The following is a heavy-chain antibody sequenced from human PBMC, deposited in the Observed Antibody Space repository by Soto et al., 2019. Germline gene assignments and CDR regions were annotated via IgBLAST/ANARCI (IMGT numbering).Heavy chain of an antibody. CDR2: INAGNGNT. Sequence: GASVKVSCKASGYTFTSYDISWVRQAPGQGLEWMGWINAGNGNTKYSQKFQGRVTITRDTSANTSYMELSSLRSEDTAVYYCARDSGGMDVWGQGTTVTVS. CDR3: ARDSGGMDV. J-gene: IGHJ6*02. CDR1: GYTFTSYD. V-gene: IGHV1-3*01.